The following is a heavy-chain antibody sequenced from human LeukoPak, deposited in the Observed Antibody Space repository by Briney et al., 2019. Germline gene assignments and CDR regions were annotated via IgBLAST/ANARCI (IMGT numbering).Heavy chain of an antibody. CDR2: IRSKVNSYAT. J-gene: IGHJ6*02. D-gene: IGHD2-21*02. CDR1: GFTFSGSA. CDR3: TRFSAVTAIPGYYYGMDV. Sequence: GGSLRLSCAASGFTFSGSAMHWVRQASGKGLEWVGRIRSKVNSYATAYAASVKGRFTISRDDSKNTAYLQMNSLKTEDTAVYYCTRFSAVTAIPGYYYGMDVWGQGTTVTVSS. V-gene: IGHV3-73*01.